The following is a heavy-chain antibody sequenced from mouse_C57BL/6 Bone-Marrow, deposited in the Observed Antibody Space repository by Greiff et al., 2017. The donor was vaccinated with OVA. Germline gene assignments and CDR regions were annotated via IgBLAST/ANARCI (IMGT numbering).Heavy chain of an antibody. V-gene: IGHV1-50*01. J-gene: IGHJ2*01. CDR1: GYTFTSYW. Sequence: QVQLKESGAELVKPGASVKLSCKASGYTFTSYWMQWVKQRPGQGLEWIGEIDPSDSYTNYNQKFKGKATLTVDTSSSTAYMQLSSLTSEDFAVYYCAREGYYYGSRTAYWGQGTTLTVSS. CDR2: IDPSDSYT. D-gene: IGHD1-1*01. CDR3: AREGYYYGSRTAY.